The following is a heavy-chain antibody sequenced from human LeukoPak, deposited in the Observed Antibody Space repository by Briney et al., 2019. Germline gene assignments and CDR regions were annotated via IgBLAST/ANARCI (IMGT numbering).Heavy chain of an antibody. CDR3: ARDFKQQLDQYYYYYGMDV. CDR1: GFTFSSYG. Sequence: PGGSLRLSCAASGFTFSSYGMHWVRQAPGKGLEWVAVIWYDGSNKYYADSVKGRFTISRDNSKNTLYLQMNSLRAEDTAVYYCARDFKQQLDQYYYYYGMDVWGQGTTVTVSS. D-gene: IGHD6-13*01. J-gene: IGHJ6*02. CDR2: IWYDGSNK. V-gene: IGHV3-33*01.